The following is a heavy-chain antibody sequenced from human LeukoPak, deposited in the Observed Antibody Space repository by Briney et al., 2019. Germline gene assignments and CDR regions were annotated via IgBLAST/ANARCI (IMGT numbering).Heavy chain of an antibody. CDR1: GFTFSSYC. J-gene: IGHJ6*01. CDR3: ARGEYCGGDWYPNGMDV. D-gene: IGHD2-21*02. CDR2: INSDGSST. V-gene: IGHV3-74*01. Sequence: GGSLRLSCAASGFTFSSYCMHWVRQAPGKGLVWVSRINSDGSSTSYADSVKGRFTISRDNAKNTLYLQMNSLRAEDTAVYYCARGEYCGGDWYPNGMDVWGQGTKVTVSS.